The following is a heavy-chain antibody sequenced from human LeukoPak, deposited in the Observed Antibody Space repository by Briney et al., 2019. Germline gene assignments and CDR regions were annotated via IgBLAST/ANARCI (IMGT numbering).Heavy chain of an antibody. CDR3: ARIMVRGVIATPYFDY. V-gene: IGHV4-59*08. Sequence: SETLFLTCTVSGGSISSYYWSWIRQPPGKGLEWIGYIYYSGSTNYNPSLKSRVTISVDTSKNQFSLKLSSVTAADTAVYYCARIMVRGVIATPYFDYWGQGTLVTVSS. CDR2: IYYSGST. J-gene: IGHJ4*02. D-gene: IGHD3-10*01. CDR1: GGSISSYY.